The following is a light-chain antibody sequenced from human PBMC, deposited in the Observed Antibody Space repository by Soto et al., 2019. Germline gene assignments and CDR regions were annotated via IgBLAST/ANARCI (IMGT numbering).Light chain of an antibody. CDR1: QGINNH. Sequence: DIQMTQSPSSLSASVGDRVTITCRASQGINNHLAWYQQKPGKVPSLLIYAASTLQSGVPSRFSGSGSGTDFNLTIISLQPEDFATYYCQKYDSAPFTFGPGTKVKFK. J-gene: IGKJ3*01. V-gene: IGKV1-27*01. CDR2: AAS. CDR3: QKYDSAPFT.